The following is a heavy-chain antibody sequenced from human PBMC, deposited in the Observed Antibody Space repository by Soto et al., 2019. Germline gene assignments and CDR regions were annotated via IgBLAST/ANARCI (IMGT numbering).Heavy chain of an antibody. V-gene: IGHV4-30-4*01. CDR3: APYSSGRAFDI. CDR1: GGSISSGDYY. J-gene: IGHJ3*02. Sequence: SETLSLTCTVSGGSISSGDYYWSWIRQPPGKGLEWIGYIYYSGSTYYNPSLKSRVTISVDTSKNQFSLKLSSVTAADTAVYYCAPYSSGRAFDIWGQGTMVTVPS. D-gene: IGHD6-19*01. CDR2: IYYSGST.